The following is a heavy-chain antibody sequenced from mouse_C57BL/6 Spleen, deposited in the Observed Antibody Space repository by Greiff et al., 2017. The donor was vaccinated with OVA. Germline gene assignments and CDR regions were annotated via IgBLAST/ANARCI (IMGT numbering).Heavy chain of an antibody. CDR3: TTLGTTVEEDY. D-gene: IGHD1-1*01. CDR2: IDPDNGDT. V-gene: IGHV14-4*01. J-gene: IGHJ2*01. CDR1: GFTFTDDY. Sequence: EVQLQQPGAELVRPGASVKLSCTASGFTFTDDYMHWVKQRPEQGLEWIGWIDPDNGDTEYATKFQGKATITADTSSNTAYLQLSSLTSEDTAVYYCTTLGTTVEEDYWGQGTTLTVSS.